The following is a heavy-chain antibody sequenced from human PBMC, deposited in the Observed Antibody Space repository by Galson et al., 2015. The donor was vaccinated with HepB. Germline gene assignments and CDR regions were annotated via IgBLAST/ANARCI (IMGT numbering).Heavy chain of an antibody. Sequence: SLRLSCAASGFTFSSYAMSWVRQAPGKGLEWVSAISGSGGSTYYADSVKGRFTISRDNSKNTLYLQMNSLRAEDTAVYYCASCDTYSHGYSSSWYRVRGHAFDIWGQGTMVTVSS. V-gene: IGHV3-23*01. CDR2: ISGSGGST. J-gene: IGHJ3*02. D-gene: IGHD6-13*01. CDR3: ASCDTYSHGYSSSWYRVRGHAFDI. CDR1: GFTFSSYA.